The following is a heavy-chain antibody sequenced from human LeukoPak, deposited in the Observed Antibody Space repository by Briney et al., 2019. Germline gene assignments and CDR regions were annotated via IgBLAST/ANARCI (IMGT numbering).Heavy chain of an antibody. CDR3: ARARSDNYYSGVNY. CDR2: IYGNAGRT. Sequence: GGYMRLYRAASGFTFSSHAMNWVRQAPGKGLEWVSGIYGNAGRTFYADSVKGRFTMSRDNSKNTLYLQMDSLRAEDTAMYYCARARSDNYYSGVNYWGQGTLVTVSS. V-gene: IGHV3-23*01. CDR1: GFTFSSHA. D-gene: IGHD3-22*01. J-gene: IGHJ4*02.